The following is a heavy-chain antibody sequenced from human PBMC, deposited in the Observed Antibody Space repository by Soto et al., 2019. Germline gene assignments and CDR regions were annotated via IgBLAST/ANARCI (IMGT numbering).Heavy chain of an antibody. CDR3: ERDSGLSDY. Sequence: QVQLGQSGAEMKKPGASVKVSCKASGYTFTNFDISWVRQAPGQGLEWMGWISPYNGNTDYAQKFLGRFTMTTDTSTQTVYIELRSLRSDDTAVYYCERDSGLSDYWGQGTLVTVSS. CDR2: ISPYNGNT. CDR1: GYTFTNFD. J-gene: IGHJ4*02. V-gene: IGHV1-18*01.